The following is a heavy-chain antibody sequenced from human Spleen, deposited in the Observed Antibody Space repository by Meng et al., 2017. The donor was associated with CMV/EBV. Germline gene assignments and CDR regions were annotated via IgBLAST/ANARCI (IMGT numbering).Heavy chain of an antibody. CDR1: GYTFTGYY. CDR3: ARGREAAYYYGMDV. J-gene: IGHJ6*02. V-gene: IGHV1-8*03. CDR2: MNPNSGNT. Sequence: ASVKVSCKASGYTFTGYYMHWVRQATGQGLEWMGWMNPNSGNTGYAQKFQGRVTITRNTSISTAYMELSSLRSEDTAVYYCARGREAAYYYGMDVWGQGTTVTVSS. D-gene: IGHD6-13*01.